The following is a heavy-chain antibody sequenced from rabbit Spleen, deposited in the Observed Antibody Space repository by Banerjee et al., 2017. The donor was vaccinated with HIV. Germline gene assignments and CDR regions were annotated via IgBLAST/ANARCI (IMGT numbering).Heavy chain of an antibody. D-gene: IGHD1-1*01. CDR3: ARNYVNAFDP. V-gene: IGHV1S45*01. CDR1: GFTLSSSYW. Sequence: QEQLEESGGGLVKPGASLTLTCTASGFTLSSSYWICWVRQAPGKGLEWIACIAAGSSGSTYYASWAKGRFTISKTSSTTVDLKMTSLTAADTATYFCARNYVNAFDPWGQGTLVTVS. CDR2: IAAGSSGST. J-gene: IGHJ2*01.